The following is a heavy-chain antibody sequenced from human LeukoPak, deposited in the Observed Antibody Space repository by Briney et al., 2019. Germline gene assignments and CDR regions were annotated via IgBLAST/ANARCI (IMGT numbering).Heavy chain of an antibody. Sequence: PGGSLRLSSAASGLTFSSYAMHWVRQAPGKGLEWVAVISYDGSNKYYADSVKGRFTISRDNSKNTLYLQMNSLRAEDTAVYYCARDERFGDPKTTPGIDYWGQGTLVTVSS. CDR3: ARDERFGDPKTTPGIDY. J-gene: IGHJ4*02. D-gene: IGHD3-10*01. CDR2: ISYDGSNK. V-gene: IGHV3-30*04. CDR1: GLTFSSYA.